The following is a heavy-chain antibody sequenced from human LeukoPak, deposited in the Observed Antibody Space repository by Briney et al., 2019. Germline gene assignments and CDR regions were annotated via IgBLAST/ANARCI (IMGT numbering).Heavy chain of an antibody. Sequence: SETLSLTCTVSSGSISSTTYYWAWIRQPPGKGLEWIGSIYYNGDTYYNPSLKSRVIISADTSKNQFSLKLTSVTAADTAVYYCARGTVQWEPPFFDYWGQGTLVTVSS. CDR3: ARGTVQWEPPFFDY. J-gene: IGHJ4*02. V-gene: IGHV4-39*07. D-gene: IGHD1-26*01. CDR1: SGSISSTTYY. CDR2: IYYNGDT.